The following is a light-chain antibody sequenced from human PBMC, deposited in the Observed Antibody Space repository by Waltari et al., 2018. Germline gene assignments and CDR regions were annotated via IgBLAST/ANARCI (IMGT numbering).Light chain of an antibody. CDR2: DAS. CDR1: KDIRKN. CDR3: QHYNNLPYT. V-gene: IGKV1-33*01. J-gene: IGKJ2*01. Sequence: IQMTQSPSSLSASIGDRVTITCRASKDIRKNLSWFQERPGKAPKLLIYDASNLEAGVPSRFSGTGSGTDFSLTNSSLQPEDSATYYCQHYNNLPYTFSRGTKLQIK.